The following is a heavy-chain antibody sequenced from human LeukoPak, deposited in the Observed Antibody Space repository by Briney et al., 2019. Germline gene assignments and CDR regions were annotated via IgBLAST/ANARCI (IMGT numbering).Heavy chain of an antibody. CDR3: AKNGGRSGGQNWFDP. D-gene: IGHD3-16*01. CDR2: ISSSGSTI. V-gene: IGHV3-48*03. CDR1: GFTFSSYE. J-gene: IGHJ5*02. Sequence: PGGSLRLSCAASGFTFSSYEMNWVRQAPGKGLEWVSYISSSGSTIYYADSVKGRFTISRDNAKNSLYLQMNSLRAEDTAVYYCAKNGGRSGGQNWFDPWGQGTLVTVSS.